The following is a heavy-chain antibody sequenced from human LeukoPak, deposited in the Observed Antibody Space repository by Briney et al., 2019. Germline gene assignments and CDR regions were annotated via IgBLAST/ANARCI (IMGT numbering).Heavy chain of an antibody. Sequence: SGPTLVKPTQTLTLTCSFSGFSLSTSGVGVGWVRQTPGKALEWLAHIYWDGDKRYSPSLKSRLTITKDTSKNQVVLTMTNMDPVDTATYYCARRPSSSGWSLFDYWGQGTLVTVSS. CDR3: ARRPSSSGWSLFDY. D-gene: IGHD6-19*01. CDR2: IYWDGDK. CDR1: GFSLSTSGVG. V-gene: IGHV2-5*02. J-gene: IGHJ4*02.